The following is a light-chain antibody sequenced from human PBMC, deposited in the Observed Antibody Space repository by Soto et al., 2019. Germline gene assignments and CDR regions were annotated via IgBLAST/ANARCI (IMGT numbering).Light chain of an antibody. J-gene: IGLJ7*01. CDR1: SSNIGSNY. V-gene: IGLV1-47*01. Sequence: QSVLTQPPSASGTPGQRVTISCSGSSSNIGSNYVYWYQQIPGTAPKLLIYRNTQRPSGVPDRFSGSQSGTSASLAISGLRSEDEADYYCAAWDDSLSGTVFGGGTQLNVL. CDR3: AAWDDSLSGTV. CDR2: RNT.